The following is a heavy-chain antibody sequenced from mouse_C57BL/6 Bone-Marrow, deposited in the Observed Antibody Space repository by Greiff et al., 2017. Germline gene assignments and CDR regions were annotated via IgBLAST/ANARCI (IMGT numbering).Heavy chain of an antibody. CDR2: ISGGGGNT. D-gene: IGHD1-2*01. J-gene: IGHJ2*01. CDR1: GFTFSSYT. V-gene: IGHV5-9*01. CDR3: ARRLRFDY. Sequence: EVMLVESGGGLVKPGGSLKLSCAASGFTFSSYTMSWVRQTPEKRLEWVATISGGGGNTYYPDSVKGRFTISRDNAKNTLYLQMSSLRSKDTALYYCARRLRFDYWGQGTTLTVSS.